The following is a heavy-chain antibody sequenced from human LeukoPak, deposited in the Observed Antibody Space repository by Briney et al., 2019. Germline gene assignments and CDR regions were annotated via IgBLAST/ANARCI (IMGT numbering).Heavy chain of an antibody. CDR2: INPSGGST. V-gene: IGHV1-46*01. J-gene: IGHJ6*03. CDR3: ARVMITFGGVIVKDYYYYYMNV. D-gene: IGHD3-16*02. CDR1: GYTFTSYY. Sequence: ASVKVSCKASGYTFTSYYMHWVRQAPGQGLEWMGIINPSGGSTSYAQKFQGRVTMTRDTSTSTVYMELSSLRSDDTAVYYCARVMITFGGVIVKDYYYYYMNVWGKGTTVTVSS.